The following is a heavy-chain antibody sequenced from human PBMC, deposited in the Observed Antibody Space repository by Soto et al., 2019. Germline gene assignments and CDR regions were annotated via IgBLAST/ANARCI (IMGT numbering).Heavy chain of an antibody. J-gene: IGHJ4*02. D-gene: IGHD3-22*01. CDR3: ARGVHYDSSGYYYFY. CDR1: VGTISTYA. Sequence: GASVKVSGIASVGTISTYAMYCVRQAPGQGLEWMGGIIPLFGTAKYAQNFQGRITITADESTNTAYMELRSLRSQDTAVYYCARGVHYDSSGYYYFYWGQGTLVTLSS. CDR2: IIPLFGTA. V-gene: IGHV1-69*13.